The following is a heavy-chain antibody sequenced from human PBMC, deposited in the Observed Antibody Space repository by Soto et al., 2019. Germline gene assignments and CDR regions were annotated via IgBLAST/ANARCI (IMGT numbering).Heavy chain of an antibody. CDR2: ITGSGGST. CDR1: GFTFSSYA. V-gene: IGHV3-23*01. Sequence: GGSLRLSCAASGFTFSSYAMSWVRQAPGKGLEWVSSITGSGGSTYYADSVNGRFTISRDNSKNTVYLQVNSLRAEDSAVYYWAKGSSSSWTYFYYYYIDVWGKGTTVTVSS. CDR3: AKGSSSSWTYFYYYYIDV. J-gene: IGHJ6*03. D-gene: IGHD6-13*01.